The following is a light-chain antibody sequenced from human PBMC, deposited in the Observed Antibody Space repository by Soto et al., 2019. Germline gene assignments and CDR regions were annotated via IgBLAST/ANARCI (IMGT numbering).Light chain of an antibody. CDR1: QSVNSN. V-gene: IGKV3-15*01. CDR3: QQYNNWYA. CDR2: HAS. Sequence: EIVMTQSPATLSVSPGERATLSCRASQSVNSNLAWYQQKPGQAPRLLIYHASTRATGIPARFSGSGSGTEFTLTIRSLQSEDFAFYYCQQYNNWYAFGQGTKLEIK. J-gene: IGKJ2*01.